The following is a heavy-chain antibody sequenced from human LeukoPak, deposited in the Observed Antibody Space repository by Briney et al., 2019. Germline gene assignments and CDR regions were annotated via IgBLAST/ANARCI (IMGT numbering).Heavy chain of an antibody. J-gene: IGHJ4*02. Sequence: QPGRSLRLSCAASGFTFSSYGMRWVRQAPGKGLEWVAVIWYDGSNKYYADSVKGRFTISRDNSKNTLYLQMNSLRAEDTAVYYCARGQLYYYDSSGYSYWGQGTLVTVSS. V-gene: IGHV3-33*01. CDR1: GFTFSSYG. CDR2: IWYDGSNK. CDR3: ARGQLYYYDSSGYSY. D-gene: IGHD3-22*01.